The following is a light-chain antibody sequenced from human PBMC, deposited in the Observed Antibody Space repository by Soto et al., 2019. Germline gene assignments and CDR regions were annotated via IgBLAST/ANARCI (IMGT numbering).Light chain of an antibody. V-gene: IGLV2-14*01. CDR2: EVS. CDR3: SSYTSSSTLYV. J-gene: IGLJ1*01. Sequence: QSALTQPASVSGSPGQSITISCTGTSSDGGAYNYVSWYQQHPGKAPKLMIYEVSNRPSGVSNRFSGSKSGNTASLAISGLQAEDEADYYCSSYTSSSTLYVFGTGTKLTVL. CDR1: SSDGGAYNY.